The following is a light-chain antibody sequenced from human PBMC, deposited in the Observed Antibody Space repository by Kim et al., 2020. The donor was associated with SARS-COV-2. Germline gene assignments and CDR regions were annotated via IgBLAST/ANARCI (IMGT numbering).Light chain of an antibody. J-gene: IGKJ1*01. CDR1: QSVSDSN. CDR2: GAS. V-gene: IGKV3-20*01. CDR3: QQYGYSPWK. Sequence: RASQSVSDSNLAWYQHKPGRAPRLLIYGASTRATGIPDRFSGSGSGTDFTLTISRREPEGCAMYYCQQYGYSPWKFGQGTKVDIK.